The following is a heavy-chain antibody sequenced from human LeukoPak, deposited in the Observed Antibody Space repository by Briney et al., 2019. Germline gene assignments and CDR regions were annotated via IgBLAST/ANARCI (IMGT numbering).Heavy chain of an antibody. CDR2: VYYSGGT. CDR3: ARTLVVTAAMYYYYMDV. J-gene: IGHJ6*03. CDR1: GASVRSHY. V-gene: IGHV4-59*08. D-gene: IGHD2-2*01. Sequence: SETLSLTCTVSGASVRSHYCKWVRQSPEKGLEWVGYVYYSGGTNYNPSLKSAVTISLDTSKNQFSLKLTSVTAEDTAVYYCARTLVVTAAMYYYYMDVWGKGTTVTVSS.